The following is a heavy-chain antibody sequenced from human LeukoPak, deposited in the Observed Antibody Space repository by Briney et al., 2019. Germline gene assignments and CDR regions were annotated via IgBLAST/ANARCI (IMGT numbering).Heavy chain of an antibody. D-gene: IGHD1-1*01. CDR3: ASTTRGGTYYYYMDV. J-gene: IGHJ6*03. Sequence: GGSLRLSCVASGFTVSINYMSWVRQAPGKGLDWVSVIYSGGSTYYADSVKGRFTVSRDNSKNTLYLQMNSLRAEDTAVYYCASTTRGGTYYYYMDVWGKGTTVTISS. CDR1: GFTVSINY. V-gene: IGHV3-53*01. CDR2: IYSGGST.